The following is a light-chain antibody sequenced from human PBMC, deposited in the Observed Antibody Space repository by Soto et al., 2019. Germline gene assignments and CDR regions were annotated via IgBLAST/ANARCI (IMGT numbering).Light chain of an antibody. Sequence: QSVLTQPPSVSGAPGQRVTISCTGGSPNIGAGYDVHWYQQLPGTAPKLLIYGNSNRPSGVPDRFSGSKSGTSASLAITGLQAEDEADYYCQSYDSSLSGWVFGGGTQLTVL. V-gene: IGLV1-40*01. CDR2: GNS. J-gene: IGLJ3*02. CDR1: SPNIGAGYD. CDR3: QSYDSSLSGWV.